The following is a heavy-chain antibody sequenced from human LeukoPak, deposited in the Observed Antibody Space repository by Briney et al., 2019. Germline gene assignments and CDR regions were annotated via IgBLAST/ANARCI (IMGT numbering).Heavy chain of an antibody. Sequence: GASVKVSCKASGYTFTSYDINWVRQATGQGLEWMGWMNPNSGNTGYAQKFQGRVTMTRDTSTSTVYMELSSLRSEDTAVYYCATLLLEPDHFDYWGQGTLVTVSS. CDR1: GYTFTSYD. J-gene: IGHJ4*02. V-gene: IGHV1-8*01. D-gene: IGHD2-15*01. CDR2: MNPNSGNT. CDR3: ATLLLEPDHFDY.